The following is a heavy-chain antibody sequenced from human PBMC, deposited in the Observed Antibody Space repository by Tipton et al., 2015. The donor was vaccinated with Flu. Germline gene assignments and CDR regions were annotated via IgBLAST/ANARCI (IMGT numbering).Heavy chain of an antibody. CDR1: GYTFTSYD. J-gene: IGHJ6*02. CDR3: AKFQNRPSRYYGMDV. Sequence: QVQLVQSGAEVKKSGASVKVSCKASGYTFTSYDIIWVRQATGQGLEYMGWMNPNNGNAGYAEKFLGRITMTGDTSISTAYMELSSLISEDTAVYYCAKFQNRPSRYYGMDVWGQGTTVTVSS. V-gene: IGHV1-8*01. D-gene: IGHD3-16*02. CDR2: MNPNNGNA.